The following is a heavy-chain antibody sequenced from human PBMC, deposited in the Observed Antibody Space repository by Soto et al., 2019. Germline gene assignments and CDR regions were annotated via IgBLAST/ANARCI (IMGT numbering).Heavy chain of an antibody. J-gene: IGHJ4*02. CDR3: AGHPYYDFWSGYYLVPG. CDR1: GGSFSGYY. D-gene: IGHD3-3*01. Sequence: SETLSLTCAVYGGSFSGYYWSWIRQPPGKGLEWIGEINHSGSTNYNPSLKSRVTISVDTSKNQFSLKLSSVTAADTAAYYCAGHPYYDFWSGYYLVPGWGQGTLVTVYS. V-gene: IGHV4-34*01. CDR2: INHSGST.